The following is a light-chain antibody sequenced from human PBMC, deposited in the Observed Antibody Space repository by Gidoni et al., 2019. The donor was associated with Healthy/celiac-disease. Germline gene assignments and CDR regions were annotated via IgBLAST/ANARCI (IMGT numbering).Light chain of an antibody. J-gene: IGKJ1*01. CDR1: QSISRC. Sequence: DIQMTQSPYTLSASVGDRVTITCRASQSISRCLDWYQQKTGKAPKLLIYDASSLESVVPSSFRGSGSATECTLTILSLQPDDFATYYCQQYNSPTWTFGQWTKVEIK. CDR3: QQYNSPTWT. CDR2: DAS. V-gene: IGKV1-5*01.